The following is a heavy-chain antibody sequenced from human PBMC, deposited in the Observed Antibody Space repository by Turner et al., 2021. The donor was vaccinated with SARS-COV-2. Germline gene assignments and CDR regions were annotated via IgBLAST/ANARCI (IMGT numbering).Heavy chain of an antibody. Sequence: QVQLQESGPGLVRPSETLSLTCTVSGGSISSKSWSWIRQSPGRGLEWIGYFYKIGSIDYNPTLRSRVTISVDTSKNQLSLNLISVTAADTAVYYCARGPHPRGFDYWGQGTLVTVSS. D-gene: IGHD3-10*01. V-gene: IGHV4-59*08. CDR1: GGSISSKS. CDR2: FYKIGSI. CDR3: ARGPHPRGFDY. J-gene: IGHJ4*02.